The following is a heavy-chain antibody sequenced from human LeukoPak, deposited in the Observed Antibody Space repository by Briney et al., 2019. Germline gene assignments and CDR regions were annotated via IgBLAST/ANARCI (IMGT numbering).Heavy chain of an antibody. V-gene: IGHV4-34*01. J-gene: IGHJ4*02. Sequence: GSLRLSCAASGFTVSSNYMSWIRQPPGKGLEWIGEINHSGSTNYNPSLKSRVTISVDTSKNQFSLKLSSVTAADTAVYYCARGGRCSKSNGRRCGLDYWGQGTLVTVSS. D-gene: IGHD2-15*01. CDR3: ARGGRCSKSNGRRCGLDY. CDR2: INHSGST. CDR1: GFTVSSNY.